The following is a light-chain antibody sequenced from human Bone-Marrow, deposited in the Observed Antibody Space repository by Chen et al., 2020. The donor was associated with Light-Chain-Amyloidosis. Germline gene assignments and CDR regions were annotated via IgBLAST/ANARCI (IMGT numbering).Light chain of an antibody. CDR1: TIGSTS. J-gene: IGLJ3*02. CDR2: DDS. Sequence: SYVLTQPSSVSVAPGQTATIACGGNTIGSTSVHWYQQTPGQAPLLVVYDDSDRPSGIPGRLSCSNSGNTSTLTISRVEAGDEADYYCQVWDRSRDRPVFGGGTKLTVL. CDR3: QVWDRSRDRPV. V-gene: IGLV3-21*02.